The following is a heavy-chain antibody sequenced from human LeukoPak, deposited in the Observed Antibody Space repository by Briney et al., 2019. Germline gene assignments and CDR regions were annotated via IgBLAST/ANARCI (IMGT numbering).Heavy chain of an antibody. Sequence: SETLSLTCAVYGGSFSGYYWSWIRQPPGKGLEWIGEINHSGSTNYNPSLKSRVTVSVDTSKNQFSLKLSSVTAADTAVYYCAPRDRGYTFHHWGQGTLVTVSS. V-gene: IGHV4-34*01. CDR2: INHSGST. D-gene: IGHD2-15*01. CDR1: GGSFSGYY. CDR3: APRDRGYTFHH. J-gene: IGHJ1*01.